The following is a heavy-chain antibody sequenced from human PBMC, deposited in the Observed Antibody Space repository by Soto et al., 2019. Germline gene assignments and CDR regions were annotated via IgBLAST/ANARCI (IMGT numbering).Heavy chain of an antibody. CDR2: VVPLFGTA. CDR3: ASGIAVDRFEF. V-gene: IGHV1-69*01. J-gene: IGHJ4*01. CDR1: ADTFNNYG. D-gene: IGHD6-19*01. Sequence: EQSGPEVRKPGSSVEVSCKASADTFNNYGFSWVRQAPGQGLECVGGVVPLFGTANYAQKFQGRATISADESASTVYLELTNLQSDDTAIFYCASGIAVDRFEFWGLGTLVIVSS.